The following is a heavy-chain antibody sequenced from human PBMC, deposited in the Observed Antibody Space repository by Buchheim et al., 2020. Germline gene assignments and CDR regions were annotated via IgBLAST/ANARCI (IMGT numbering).Heavy chain of an antibody. CDR1: GFTFSNYG. Sequence: QVQLVESGGGVVQPGRSLRLSCAASGFTFSNYGMHWVRQAPGKGREWVAVIWHDGSKKYYEDSVKGRFTISRDKSQNKLYLQMNSLKVDDTAVYYCARVGSEYDLLSFYYGMDVWGQGTT. V-gene: IGHV3-33*01. J-gene: IGHJ6*02. CDR3: ARVGSEYDLLSFYYGMDV. D-gene: IGHD3-3*01. CDR2: IWHDGSKK.